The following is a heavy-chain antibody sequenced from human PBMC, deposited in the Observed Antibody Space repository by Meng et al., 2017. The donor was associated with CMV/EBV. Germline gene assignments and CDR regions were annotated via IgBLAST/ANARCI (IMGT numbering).Heavy chain of an antibody. V-gene: IGHV3-7*01. CDR1: GFTFSSYW. CDR2: IKQDGSEK. D-gene: IGHD2-2*01. J-gene: IGHJ6*02. CDR3: ARDRRTDQLLFLHYYYYGMDV. Sequence: GGSLRLSCAASGFTFSSYWMSWVRQAPGKGLEWVANIKQDGSEKYYVDSVKGRFTISRDNAKNSLYLQMNSLRAEDTAVYYCARDRRTDQLLFLHYYYYGMDVWGQGTTVTVSS.